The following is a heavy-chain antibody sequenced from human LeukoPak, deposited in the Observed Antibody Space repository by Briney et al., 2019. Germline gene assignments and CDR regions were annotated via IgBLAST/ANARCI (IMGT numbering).Heavy chain of an antibody. CDR1: GYSFTRHW. J-gene: IGHJ3*02. V-gene: IGHV5-51*01. CDR3: ATTPSGAYHDAFDI. D-gene: IGHD2-15*01. CDR2: IYPDDSDT. Sequence: GESLKISCKGSGYSFTRHWIGWVRQMPGKGLEWMGIIYPDDSDTRYSPSFQGQVTISADKSISTAYLQWSSLKASDTAMYYCATTPSGAYHDAFDIWGQGTMVTVSS.